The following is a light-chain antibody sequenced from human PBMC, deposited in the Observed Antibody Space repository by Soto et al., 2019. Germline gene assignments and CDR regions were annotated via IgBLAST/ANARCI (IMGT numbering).Light chain of an antibody. J-gene: IGKJ4*01. CDR2: GAS. CDR3: QQYXDWPLT. CDR1: QSVSSN. Sequence: EIVMTQSPATLSVSPGERATLSCRASQSVSSNLAWYQQKPGQAPRLLIYGASTRATGIPARFSGSGSGTEFTLTISSLQSEDFAVYYCQQYXDWPLTFGGGTKVDXK. V-gene: IGKV3-15*01.